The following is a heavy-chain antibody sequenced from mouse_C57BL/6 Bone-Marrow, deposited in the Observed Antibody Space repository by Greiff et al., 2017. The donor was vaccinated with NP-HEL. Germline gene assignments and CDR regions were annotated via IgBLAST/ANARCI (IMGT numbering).Heavy chain of an antibody. V-gene: IGHV5-12*01. J-gene: IGHJ1*03. CDR2: ISNGGGST. Sequence: EVKVVESGGGLVQPGGSLKLSCAASGFTFSDYYMYWVRQTPEKRLEWVAYISNGGGSTYYPDTVKGRFTISRDNAKNTLYLQMSRLKSEDTAMYYCASLYDYDGYFDVWGTGTTVTVSS. CDR3: ASLYDYDGYFDV. CDR1: GFTFSDYY. D-gene: IGHD2-4*01.